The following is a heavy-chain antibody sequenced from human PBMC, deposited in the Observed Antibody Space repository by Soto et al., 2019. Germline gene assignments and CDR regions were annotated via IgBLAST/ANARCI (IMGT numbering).Heavy chain of an antibody. CDR2: VAPIFDFS. J-gene: IGHJ3*01. Sequence: QVQLVQSGAEVKKPGSSVRVSCKASGGTFDSYSISWVRQAPGQGPEWVGKVAPIFDFSRYAPKFQGRVTIIADKTTSTAYLALSGLTSEDTAVYYCETGALGGRQRLVRDAFDFWGEGTMVTVSS. CDR3: ETGALGGRQRLVRDAFDF. V-gene: IGHV1-69*02. D-gene: IGHD3-10*01. CDR1: GGTFDSYS.